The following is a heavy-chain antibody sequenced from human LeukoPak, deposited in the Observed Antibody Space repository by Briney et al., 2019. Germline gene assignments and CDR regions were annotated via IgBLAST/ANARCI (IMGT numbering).Heavy chain of an antibody. J-gene: IGHJ5*02. D-gene: IGHD3-10*01. CDR3: ARTGMVVRGVIIPNWFDP. Sequence: SETLSLTCTVSGGSISSSSYYWGWIRQPPGKGLEWIGEINHSGSTNYNPSLKSRVTISVDTSKNQFSLELSSVTAADTAVYYCARTGMVVRGVIIPNWFDPWGQGTLVTVSS. CDR1: GGSISSSSYY. CDR2: INHSGST. V-gene: IGHV4-39*07.